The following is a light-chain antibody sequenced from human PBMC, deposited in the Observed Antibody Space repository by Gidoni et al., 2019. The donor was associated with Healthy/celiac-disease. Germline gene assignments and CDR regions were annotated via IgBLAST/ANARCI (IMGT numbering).Light chain of an antibody. CDR3: QQLNSYPLLT. V-gene: IGKV1-9*01. Sequence: DIQLTQSPSCLSASVGDRVTITCRATQGISSYLAWYQQKPGKAPKLLIYAASTLQSGVPSRFSGSGSGTEFTLTISSLQPVDFATYYCQQLNSYPLLTFGGGTKVEIK. CDR2: AAS. J-gene: IGKJ4*01. CDR1: QGISSY.